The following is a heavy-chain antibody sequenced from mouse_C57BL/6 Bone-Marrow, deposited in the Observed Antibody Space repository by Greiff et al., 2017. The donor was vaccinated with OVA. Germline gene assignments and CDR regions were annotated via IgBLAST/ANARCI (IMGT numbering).Heavy chain of an antibody. J-gene: IGHJ1*03. Sequence: VQLQQPGAELVRPGTSVKLSCKASGYTFTSYWMHWVKQRPGQGLEWIGVIDPSDSYTNYNQKFKGKATLTVDTSSSTAYMQLSSLTSEDSAVYYCARHPDYYGSRYFDVWGTGTTVTVSS. V-gene: IGHV1-59*01. CDR3: ARHPDYYGSRYFDV. D-gene: IGHD1-1*01. CDR2: IDPSDSYT. CDR1: GYTFTSYW.